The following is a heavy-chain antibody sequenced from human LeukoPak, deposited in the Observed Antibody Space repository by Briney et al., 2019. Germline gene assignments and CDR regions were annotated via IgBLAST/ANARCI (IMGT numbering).Heavy chain of an antibody. Sequence: ASVKVSCKASGYTFTGYYMHWVRQAPGQGLEWMGWINPNSGVTNHAQKFQGRVTMTRDTSISTAYMELSRLRSEDTAVYFCGREIEGTTDYWGQGTLVTVSS. D-gene: IGHD1-7*01. CDR3: GREIEGTTDY. CDR1: GYTFTGYY. V-gene: IGHV1-2*02. CDR2: INPNSGVT. J-gene: IGHJ4*02.